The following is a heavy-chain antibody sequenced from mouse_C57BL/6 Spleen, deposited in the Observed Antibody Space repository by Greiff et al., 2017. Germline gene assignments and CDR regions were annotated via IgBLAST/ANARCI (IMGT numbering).Heavy chain of an antibody. V-gene: IGHV5-6*01. J-gene: IGHJ3*01. CDR3: ARKGRFAY. Sequence: VQLKQSGGDLVKPGGSLKLSCAASGFTFSSYGMSWVRQTPDKRLEWVATISSGGSYTYYPDSVKGRFTISRDNAKNTLYLQMSSLKSEDTAMYYCARKGRFAYWGQVTLVTVSA. CDR2: ISSGGSYT. CDR1: GFTFSSYG.